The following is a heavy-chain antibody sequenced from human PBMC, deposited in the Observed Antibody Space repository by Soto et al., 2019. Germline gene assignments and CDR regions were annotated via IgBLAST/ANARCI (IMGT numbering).Heavy chain of an antibody. V-gene: IGHV3-64D*06. CDR1: GFTFSRYA. D-gene: IGHD6-25*01. J-gene: IGHJ4*02. CDR2: ISSNGEKT. CDR3: VKSATIAAAATDYFDY. Sequence: GGSLKLSCSFSGFTFSRYAMHWVRQAPGKGLEYVSGISSNGEKTYYADPVKGRFTISRDNSKNTLYLQMGSLRGEDTALYHCVKSATIAAAATDYFDYWGQGTLVTVSS.